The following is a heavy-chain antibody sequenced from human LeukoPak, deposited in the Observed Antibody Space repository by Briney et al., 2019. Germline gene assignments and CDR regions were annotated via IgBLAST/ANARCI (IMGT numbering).Heavy chain of an antibody. J-gene: IGHJ3*02. Sequence: GGSLRLSCAASRFTFSNAWMSWVRQAPGKGLEWVGRIKSKTDGGTTDYAAPVKGRFTISRDDSKNTLYLQMNRLKIEDTAVYYCTTGPGYSYGFVAFDIWGQGTMVTVSS. CDR1: RFTFSNAW. V-gene: IGHV3-15*01. D-gene: IGHD5-18*01. CDR3: TTGPGYSYGFVAFDI. CDR2: IKSKTDGGTT.